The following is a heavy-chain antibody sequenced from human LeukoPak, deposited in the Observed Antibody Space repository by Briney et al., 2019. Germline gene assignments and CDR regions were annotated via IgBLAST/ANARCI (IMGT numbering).Heavy chain of an antibody. CDR2: ITANTRGRIT. V-gene: IGHV3-23*01. CDR1: GFSFSTYD. D-gene: IGHD2/OR15-2a*01. Sequence: GGSLRLSCVPSGFSFSTYDMSWVRQAPGKGLEWVSGITANTRGRITYYADSVKGRLTISRDSSKDTLYLQMNSLRAEDTAVYFCARGGYFSFDYWGQGTLVTVSS. J-gene: IGHJ4*02. CDR3: ARGGYFSFDY.